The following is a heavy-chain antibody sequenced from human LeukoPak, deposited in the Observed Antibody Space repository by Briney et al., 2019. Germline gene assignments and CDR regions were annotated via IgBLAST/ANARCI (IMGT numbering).Heavy chain of an antibody. CDR1: GFTFSSYG. CDR3: AKAELGVDTFFDY. Sequence: GGSLRLSCAASGFTFSSYGMHWVRQAPGKGLEWVANIKQDGSEKYYVDSVKGRFTISRDNAKNSLYLQMNSLRAEDTAFYYCAKAELGVDTFFDYWGQGTLVTVSS. V-gene: IGHV3-7*03. CDR2: IKQDGSEK. D-gene: IGHD3-3*01. J-gene: IGHJ4*02.